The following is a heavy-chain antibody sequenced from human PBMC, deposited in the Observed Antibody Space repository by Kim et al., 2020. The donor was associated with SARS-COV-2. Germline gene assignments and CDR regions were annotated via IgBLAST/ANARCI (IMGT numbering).Heavy chain of an antibody. CDR3: AKEREGSGWGSYHEY. V-gene: IGHV3-23*01. CDR2: IGVGGST. J-gene: IGHJ4*02. Sequence: GGSLRLSCTASGFTFSNSGMAWVRQAPGKGKEWVSAIGVGGSTFYPDSVRGRFIISRDNSENTLYLQMNSLRAEDTAIYYCAKEREGSGWGSYHEYCGQG. CDR1: GFTFSNSG. D-gene: IGHD6-25*01.